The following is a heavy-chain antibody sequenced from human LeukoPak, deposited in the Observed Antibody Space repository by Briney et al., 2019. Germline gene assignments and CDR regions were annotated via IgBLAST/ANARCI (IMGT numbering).Heavy chain of an antibody. D-gene: IGHD1-26*01. V-gene: IGHV4-30-4*01. CDR1: GGSISSGDYY. CDR3: AREADYSGSYYFDP. J-gene: IGHJ5*02. CDR2: IYYSGST. Sequence: SQTLSLTCTVSGGSISSGDYYWSWTRQPPGKGLEWIGYIYYSGSTYYNPSLKSRVTISVDTSKNQFSLKLSSVTAADTAVYYCAREADYSGSYYFDPWGQGTLVTVSS.